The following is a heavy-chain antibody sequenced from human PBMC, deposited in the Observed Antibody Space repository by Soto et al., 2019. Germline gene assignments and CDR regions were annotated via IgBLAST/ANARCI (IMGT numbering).Heavy chain of an antibody. CDR1: GGTFSNYN. CDR2: IIPIFGTT. J-gene: IGHJ4*02. Sequence: QVQLVQSGAEVKKPGSSVKISCKASGGTFSNYNFNWVRQAPGQGPEWVGVIIPIFGTTNYAQKFQGRVTITADDSTSTAYLELNSLRSEDTALYYCAKWGGVITTPTFVGPFDYWGQGTLVIVSA. D-gene: IGHD1-1*01. V-gene: IGHV1-69*01. CDR3: AKWGGVITTPTFVGPFDY.